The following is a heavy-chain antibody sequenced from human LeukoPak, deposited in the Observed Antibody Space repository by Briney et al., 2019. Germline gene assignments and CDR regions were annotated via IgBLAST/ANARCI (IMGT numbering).Heavy chain of an antibody. J-gene: IGHJ3*02. CDR2: INTNTGNP. CDR3: ARDDYYERGAFDI. Sequence: ASVKVSCKASGYTFASYGITWVRQAPGQGLEWMGWINTNTGNPTYAQGFTGRFVFSLDTSVSTAYLQISSLKAEDTAVYYCARDDYYERGAFDIWGQGTMVTVSS. CDR1: GYTFASYG. D-gene: IGHD3-10*02. V-gene: IGHV7-4-1*02.